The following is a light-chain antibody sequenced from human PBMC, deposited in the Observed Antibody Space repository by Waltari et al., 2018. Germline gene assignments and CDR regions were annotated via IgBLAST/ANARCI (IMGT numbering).Light chain of an antibody. CDR3: QQYNNWPLT. CDR1: QSVGGA. J-gene: IGKJ4*01. Sequence: EVVMTQSPATLSVSPGESATLSCGASQSVGGAFAWYQQKPGQAPRLLIYGTITRPTGVSARFSGSGSGTEFTLTISRLQSEDFAVYYCQQYNNWPLTFGGGT. CDR2: GTI. V-gene: IGKV3-15*01.